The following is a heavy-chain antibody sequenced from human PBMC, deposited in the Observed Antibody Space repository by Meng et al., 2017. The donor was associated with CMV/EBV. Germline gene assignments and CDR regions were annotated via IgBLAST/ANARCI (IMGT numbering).Heavy chain of an antibody. Sequence: SETLSLTCTVSGASISSGNYYWGWIRQPPGKGLEWIGSIYYGGSTYYNPSLKSRVIISVDTSKNQFSLKLTSVTAADTAVYYCARDHSYYGSGDYWGQGTLVTVSS. V-gene: IGHV4-39*07. D-gene: IGHD3-10*01. J-gene: IGHJ4*02. CDR2: IYYGGST. CDR1: GASISSGNYY. CDR3: ARDHSYYGSGDY.